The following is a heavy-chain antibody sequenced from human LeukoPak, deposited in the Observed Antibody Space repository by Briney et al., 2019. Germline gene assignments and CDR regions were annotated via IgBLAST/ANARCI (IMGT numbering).Heavy chain of an antibody. Sequence: GGSLRLSCAASGFTFSSYGMHWVRQAPGKGLEWVAFIRYDGSNKYYADSVKGRFTISRDNSKNTLYLQMNSLRAEDTAVYYCARDSTNMVRGVPRPSWGQGTLVTVSS. V-gene: IGHV3-30*02. D-gene: IGHD3-10*01. CDR2: IRYDGSNK. J-gene: IGHJ5*02. CDR3: ARDSTNMVRGVPRPS. CDR1: GFTFSSYG.